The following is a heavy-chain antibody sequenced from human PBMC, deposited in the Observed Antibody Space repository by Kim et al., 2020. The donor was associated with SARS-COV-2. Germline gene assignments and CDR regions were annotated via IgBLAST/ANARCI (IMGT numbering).Heavy chain of an antibody. Sequence: AYSGKGRFTNSRDNCKNTLYLQMNSLRAEDTAVYYCAREPREPYYYATDYWGQGTLVTVSS. J-gene: IGHJ4*02. V-gene: IGHV3-33*01. D-gene: IGHD3-10*01. CDR3: AREPREPYYYATDY.